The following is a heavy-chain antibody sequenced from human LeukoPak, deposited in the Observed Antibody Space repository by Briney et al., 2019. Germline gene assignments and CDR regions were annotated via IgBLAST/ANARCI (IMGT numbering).Heavy chain of an antibody. Sequence: PGGSLRLSCAASGFTFSDYYMSWIRQAPGKGLEWVSYISSSGSTIYYADSVKGRFTIFRDNANLYLQMNTLRPGDTAVYYCVREGTFASPEAGRWIDSFDIWGQGTMVTVSS. V-gene: IGHV3-11*04. CDR3: VREGTFASPEAGRWIDSFDI. D-gene: IGHD6-13*01. CDR2: ISSSGSTI. CDR1: GFTFSDYY. J-gene: IGHJ3*02.